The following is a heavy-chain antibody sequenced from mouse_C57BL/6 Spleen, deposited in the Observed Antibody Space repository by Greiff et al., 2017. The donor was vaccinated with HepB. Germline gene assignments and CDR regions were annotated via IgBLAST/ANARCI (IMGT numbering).Heavy chain of an antibody. Sequence: EVMLVESGGDLVKPGGSLKLSCAASGFTFSSYGMSWVRQTPDKRLEWVATISSGGSYTYYPDSVKGRFTISRDNAKNTLYLQMSSLKSEDTAMYYCARQADTGDYAMDYWGQGTSVTVSS. CDR2: ISSGGSYT. J-gene: IGHJ4*01. V-gene: IGHV5-6*02. CDR3: ARQADTGDYAMDY. D-gene: IGHD1-1*01. CDR1: GFTFSSYG.